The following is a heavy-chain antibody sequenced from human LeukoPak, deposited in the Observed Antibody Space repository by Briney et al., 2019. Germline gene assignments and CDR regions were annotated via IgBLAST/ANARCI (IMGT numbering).Heavy chain of an antibody. CDR1: GYTFTSYD. J-gene: IGHJ4*02. Sequence: GASVKVSCKASGYTFTSYDINWVRQATGQGLEWMGWMNPNSGNTGHAQKLQGRVTMTTDTSTSTAYMELRSLRSDDTAVYYCARDLRIAAAFHGYWGQGTLVTVSS. V-gene: IGHV1-8*01. CDR3: ARDLRIAAAFHGY. CDR2: MNPNSGNT. D-gene: IGHD6-13*01.